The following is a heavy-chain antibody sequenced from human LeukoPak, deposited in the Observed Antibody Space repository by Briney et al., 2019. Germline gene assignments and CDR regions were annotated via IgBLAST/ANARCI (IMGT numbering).Heavy chain of an antibody. D-gene: IGHD4-17*01. CDR2: ISGSGGST. CDR3: ANMDEEFYGDYVFDY. V-gene: IGHV3-23*01. Sequence: RPGGSLRLSCAASGFTFSSYAMSWVRQAPGKGLEWVSAISGSGGSTYYADSVKGRFTISRDNSKNTLYLQMNSLRAEDTAVYYCANMDEEFYGDYVFDYWGQGTLVTVSS. J-gene: IGHJ4*02. CDR1: GFTFSSYA.